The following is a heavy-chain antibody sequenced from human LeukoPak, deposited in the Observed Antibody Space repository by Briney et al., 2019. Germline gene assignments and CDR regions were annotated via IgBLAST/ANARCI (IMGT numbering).Heavy chain of an antibody. CDR3: ARDLGHCSGGSCYSPTYGMDV. V-gene: IGHV1-3*01. CDR2: INAGNGNT. J-gene: IGHJ6*02. D-gene: IGHD2-15*01. CDR1: GYTFTSYA. Sequence: ASVKVSCKASGYTFTSYATHWVRQAPGQRLEWMGWINAGNGNTKYSQKFQGRVTITRDTSASTAYMELSSLRSEDTAVYYCARDLGHCSGGSCYSPTYGMDVWGQGTTVTVSS.